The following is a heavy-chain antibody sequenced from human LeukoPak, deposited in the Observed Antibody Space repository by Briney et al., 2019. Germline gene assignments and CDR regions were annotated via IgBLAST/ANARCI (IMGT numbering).Heavy chain of an antibody. D-gene: IGHD3-22*01. J-gene: IGHJ4*02. CDR2: IYPGDSDT. CDR1: GYSFTSYW. CDR3: ARQAPDHSASSGYYAYYFDY. V-gene: IGHV5-51*01. Sequence: HGESLKISCKGSGYSFTSYWIGWVRQMPGKGLEWMGIIYPGDSDTRYSPSFQGQVTISADKSISTAYLQWSSLKASDTAMYYCARQAPDHSASSGYYAYYFDYWGQGTLVTVSS.